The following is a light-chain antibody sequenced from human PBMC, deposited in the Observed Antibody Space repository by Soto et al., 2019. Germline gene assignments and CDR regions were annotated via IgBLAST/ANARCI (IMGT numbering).Light chain of an antibody. Sequence: DIHSTQSPSTLSASVGDRVTITCRASQSISTRLAWYQQKPGKAPKVLIYAASTLQSGVPSRFSGSGSETDFTLTISSLQPEDFATYYCQQSYSRTFGQGTKVDIK. CDR1: QSISTR. CDR2: AAS. V-gene: IGKV1-39*01. CDR3: QQSYSRT. J-gene: IGKJ1*01.